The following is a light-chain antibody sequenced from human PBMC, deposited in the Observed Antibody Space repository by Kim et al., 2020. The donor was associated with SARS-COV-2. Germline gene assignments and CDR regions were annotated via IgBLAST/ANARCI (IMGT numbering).Light chain of an antibody. V-gene: IGKV3-15*01. CDR1: HSVASR. CDR3: QQYNSWPRA. J-gene: IGKJ1*01. CDR2: DAS. Sequence: EIVLTQSPATLSVSPGERATLSCRASHSVASRLAWYRQKPGQAPRLLISDASTRATDIPARFSGSGSGTEFTLTINSLQSEDSALYFCQQYNSWPRAFGQGTKVDIK.